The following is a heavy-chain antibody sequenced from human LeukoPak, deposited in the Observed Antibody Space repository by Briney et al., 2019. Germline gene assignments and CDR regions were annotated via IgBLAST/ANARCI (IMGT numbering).Heavy chain of an antibody. Sequence: GKSLRLTCAASGFTFNTYAIHWVRQAPGKGLEWVAVIWYDGSNKYYADSVRGRFTISRDNSKNTLYLQMNSLRADDTAIYYCVRDPSCSGGGCYYYYGMDVWGQGTTVTVSS. CDR2: IWYDGSNK. V-gene: IGHV3-33*01. CDR3: VRDPSCSGGGCYYYYGMDV. J-gene: IGHJ6*02. CDR1: GFTFNTYA. D-gene: IGHD2-15*01.